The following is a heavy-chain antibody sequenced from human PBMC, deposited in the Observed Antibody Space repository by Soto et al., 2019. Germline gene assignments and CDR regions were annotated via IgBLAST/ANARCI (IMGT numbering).Heavy chain of an antibody. J-gene: IGHJ5*02. Sequence: ASVKVSCKASGGTFSSYAISWVRQAPGQGLEWMGGIIPIFGTANYAQKFQGRVTITADESTSTAYMELSSLRSEDTAAYYCARDPPRGSYHSDNWFDPWGQGTLVTVSS. V-gene: IGHV1-69*13. D-gene: IGHD1-26*01. CDR2: IIPIFGTA. CDR1: GGTFSSYA. CDR3: ARDPPRGSYHSDNWFDP.